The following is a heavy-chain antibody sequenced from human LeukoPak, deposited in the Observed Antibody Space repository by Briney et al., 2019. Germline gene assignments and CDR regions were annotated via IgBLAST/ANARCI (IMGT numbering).Heavy chain of an antibody. CDR3: ARLATTVTPYYFDY. D-gene: IGHD4-17*01. CDR2: IYPGDSDT. V-gene: IGHV5-51*01. Sequence: GASLQISCKGSGYSFTSYWIGWVRRMPGKGLEWMGIIYPGDSDTRYSPSFQGQVTISADKSISTAYLQWSSLKASDTAMYYCARLATTVTPYYFDYWGQGTLVTVSS. J-gene: IGHJ4*02. CDR1: GYSFTSYW.